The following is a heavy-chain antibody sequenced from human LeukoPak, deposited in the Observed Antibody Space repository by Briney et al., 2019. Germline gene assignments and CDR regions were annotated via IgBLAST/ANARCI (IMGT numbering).Heavy chain of an antibody. J-gene: IGHJ4*02. CDR1: GFSFGSQP. V-gene: IGHV3-23*01. CDR2: ITGSGDYT. CDR3: ARGVMAARLYYFDY. D-gene: IGHD2-21*01. Sequence: GGSLRLSCAASGFSFGSQPMNWVRQAPGKGLEWVSGITGSGDYTYYIDSVQGRFTISRDNSKNMLFLQMNSLRAEDTAVYYCARGVMAARLYYFDYWGQGNRVTVSS.